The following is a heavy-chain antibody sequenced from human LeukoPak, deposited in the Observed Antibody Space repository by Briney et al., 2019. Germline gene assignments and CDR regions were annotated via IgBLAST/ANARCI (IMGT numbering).Heavy chain of an antibody. D-gene: IGHD3-10*01. CDR1: GFTFSSYS. Sequence: PGGSLRLSCAASGFTFSSYSMNWVRQAPGKGLEWVSTISGSGGSTYYADSVKGRFTISRDNSKNTLYLQMNSLRAEDTAIYYCAKADRADVPSKVDYWGQGTLVTVSS. J-gene: IGHJ4*02. CDR3: AKADRADVPSKVDY. CDR2: ISGSGGST. V-gene: IGHV3-23*01.